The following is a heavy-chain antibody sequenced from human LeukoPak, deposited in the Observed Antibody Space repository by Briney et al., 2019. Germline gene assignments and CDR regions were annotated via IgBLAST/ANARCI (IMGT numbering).Heavy chain of an antibody. CDR2: IHYSGST. CDR3: ARLLSDYFDH. V-gene: IGHV4-59*08. CDR1: GGSISDYY. J-gene: IGHJ4*02. D-gene: IGHD3-10*01. Sequence: SETLSLTCTVSGGSISDYYYSWIPQPPGKGLEWIGYIHYSGSTNYNPSLKSRVTISIDTSKNQFSLKLSSVTAADTAVYYCARLLSDYFDHWGQGTLVTVSS.